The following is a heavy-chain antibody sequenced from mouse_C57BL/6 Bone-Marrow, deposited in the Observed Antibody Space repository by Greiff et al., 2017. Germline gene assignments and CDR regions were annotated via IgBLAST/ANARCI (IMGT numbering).Heavy chain of an antibody. CDR2: IYPGSGST. J-gene: IGHJ1*03. CDR1: GYTFTSYW. D-gene: IGHD1-1*01. V-gene: IGHV1-55*01. CDR3: ARGGVDGSRRYFDV. Sequence: QVQLQQPGAELVKPGASVKMSCKASGYTFTSYWITWVKQRPGQGLEWIGDIYPGSGSTNYNEKFKSKATLTVDTSSSTAYMQLSSLTSEDSAVYYCARGGVDGSRRYFDVWGTGTTVTVSS.